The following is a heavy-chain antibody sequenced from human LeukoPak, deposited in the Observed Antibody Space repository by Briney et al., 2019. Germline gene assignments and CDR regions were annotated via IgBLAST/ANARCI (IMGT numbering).Heavy chain of an antibody. CDR3: VKGLDYSSSQMDS. CDR1: GFTFSDYW. CDR2: ISGGGSTT. D-gene: IGHD6-6*01. V-gene: IGHV3-23*01. J-gene: IGHJ4*02. Sequence: GGSLRLSCAASGFTFSDYWIHWVRHAPGKGLEWVSAISGGGSTTDYADSVKGRFTISRDNSSNTVYVQMNSLTPEDTAVYYCVKGLDYSSSQMDSWGQGTLVTVSS.